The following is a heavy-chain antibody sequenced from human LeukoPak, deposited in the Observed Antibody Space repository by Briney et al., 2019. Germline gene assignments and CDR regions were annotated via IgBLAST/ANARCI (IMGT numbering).Heavy chain of an antibody. V-gene: IGHV3-23*01. CDR1: GLTFSRFS. J-gene: IGHJ3*02. Sequence: GGSLRLSCAASGLTFSRFSMSWVRQAPGKGLEWVAAISGSGDSTTYRDSVKGRFTIFRDNSENTLYLQMNSLSAEDTAVYYCAREVGGSAFDIWGQGTMVTVSS. D-gene: IGHD3-16*01. CDR2: ISGSGDST. CDR3: AREVGGSAFDI.